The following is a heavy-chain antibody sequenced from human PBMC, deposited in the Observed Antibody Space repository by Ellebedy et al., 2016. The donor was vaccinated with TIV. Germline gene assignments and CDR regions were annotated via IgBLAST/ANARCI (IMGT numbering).Heavy chain of an antibody. CDR1: EFSFSSYA. J-gene: IGHJ4*02. CDR3: ARELDY. V-gene: IGHV3-23*01. CDR2: ISGSGVST. Sequence: GGSLRLXXAASEFSFSSYAMTWVRQAPGKGLEWVAAISGSGVSTYYADSVKGRFTISRDNSKNTLYLQINSLRTEDTATYFCARELDYWGQGTLVTVSS.